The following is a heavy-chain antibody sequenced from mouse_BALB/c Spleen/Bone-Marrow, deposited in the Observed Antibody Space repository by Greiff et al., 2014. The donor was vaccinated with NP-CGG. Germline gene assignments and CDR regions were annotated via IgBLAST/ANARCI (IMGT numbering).Heavy chain of an antibody. D-gene: IGHD2-4*01. J-gene: IGHJ3*01. CDR3: ARLITTGGFAY. CDR2: ILPGSGTT. Sequence: VQLQQSGAELMKPGASVKISCKATGYTFSTYWIEWVKQRPGHGLEWIGEILPGSGTTNYNEKFKGKATFTADTSSNTAYMQLSGLTSEDSAVYYCARLITTGGFAYWGQWTLVTVSA. V-gene: IGHV1-9*01. CDR1: GYTFSTYW.